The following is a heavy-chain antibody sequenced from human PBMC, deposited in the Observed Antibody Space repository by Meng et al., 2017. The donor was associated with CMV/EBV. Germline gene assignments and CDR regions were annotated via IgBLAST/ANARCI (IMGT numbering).Heavy chain of an antibody. V-gene: IGHV4-61*01. J-gene: IGHJ5*02. CDR2: IYYSGST. Sequence: SETLSLTCTVSGGSVSSGSYYWSWIRQPPGKGLEWIGYIYYSGSTNYNPSLKSRVTISVDTSKNQFSLKLSSVTAADTAVYYCARDRLVDCSSTSCYPGGFDPWGQGTLVTVSS. CDR1: GGSVSSGSYY. D-gene: IGHD2-2*01. CDR3: ARDRLVDCSSTSCYPGGFDP.